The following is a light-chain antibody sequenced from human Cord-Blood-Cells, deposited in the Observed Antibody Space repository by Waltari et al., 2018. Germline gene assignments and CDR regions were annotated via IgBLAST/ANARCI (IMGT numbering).Light chain of an antibody. CDR1: SSDVGSYNL. J-gene: IGLJ1*01. CDR2: EGS. Sequence: QSALTQPASVSGSPGQSITISCTGTSSDVGSYNLVSWYQQHPGKAPKLMIYEGSKRPSGVSNLFSGSKSGNTASLTISGLQAEDEADYYCCSYAGSSTLYVFGTGTKVTVL. V-gene: IGLV2-23*01. CDR3: CSYAGSSTLYV.